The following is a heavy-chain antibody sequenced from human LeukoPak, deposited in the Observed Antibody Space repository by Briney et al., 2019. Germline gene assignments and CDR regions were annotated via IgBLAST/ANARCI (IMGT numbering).Heavy chain of an antibody. D-gene: IGHD6-19*01. Sequence: PGGSLRLSCAASGFTFSSYGTHWVRQAPGKGLEWVSAISGSGGSTYYADSVKGRFTISRDNSKNTLYLQMNSLRAEDTAVYYCAKGAERQWLAQLNDYWGQGTLVTVSS. V-gene: IGHV3-23*01. CDR1: GFTFSSYG. CDR3: AKGAERQWLAQLNDY. J-gene: IGHJ4*02. CDR2: ISGSGGST.